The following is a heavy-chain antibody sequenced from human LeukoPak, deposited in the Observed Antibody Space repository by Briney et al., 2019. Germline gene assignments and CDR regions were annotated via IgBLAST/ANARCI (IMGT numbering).Heavy chain of an antibody. J-gene: IGHJ4*02. CDR1: GYTFTGYY. D-gene: IGHD2-8*01. V-gene: IGHV1-2*02. CDR2: INPNSGGT. CDR3: ARDGRLGYCTNGVCYLGY. Sequence: ASVKVSCKASGYTFTGYYMHWVRQAPGQGLEWMGWINPNSGGTNYAQKFQGRVTMTRDTSISTAYMELSRLRSDDTAVYYCARDGRLGYCTNGVCYLGYWGQGTLVNVSS.